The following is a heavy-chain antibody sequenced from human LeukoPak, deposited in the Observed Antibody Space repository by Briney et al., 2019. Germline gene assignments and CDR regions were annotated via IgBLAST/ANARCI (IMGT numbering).Heavy chain of an antibody. D-gene: IGHD3-22*01. CDR1: GGTFSSYA. J-gene: IGHJ5*02. V-gene: IGHV1-69*13. CDR2: IIPIFGTA. Sequence: SVKVSCKASGGTFSSYAISWVRQAPGQGLEWMGGIIPIFGTANYAQKFQGRVTITADESTSTAYMELSSLRSEDTAVYYCARDLASNYYDSSGYYGLNWFDPWGQGTLVTVSS. CDR3: ARDLASNYYDSSGYYGLNWFDP.